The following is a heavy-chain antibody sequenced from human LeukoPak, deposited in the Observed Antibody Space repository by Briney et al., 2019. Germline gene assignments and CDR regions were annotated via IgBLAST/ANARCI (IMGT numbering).Heavy chain of an antibody. CDR2: IYYSGST. J-gene: IGHJ6*02. CDR3: ARDSYGYSGRYYYYGMDV. V-gene: IGHV4-39*07. CDR1: GGSISSSSYY. Sequence: MASETLSLTCTVSGGSISSSSYYWGWIRQPPGKGLEWIGSIYYSGSTYYNPSLKSRVTISVDTSKNQFSLKLSSVTAADTAVYYCARDSYGYSGRYYYYGMDVWGQGTTVTVSS. D-gene: IGHD5-18*01.